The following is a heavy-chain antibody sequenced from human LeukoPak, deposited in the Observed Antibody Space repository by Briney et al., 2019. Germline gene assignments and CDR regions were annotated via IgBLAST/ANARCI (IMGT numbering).Heavy chain of an antibody. CDR2: ISSSDII. Sequence: GGSLRLTCEGSGFSLSTHSMTWARQTPGKGLEWVSYISSSDIIYYADSVKGRFTISRDNAKNSLYLRMNSLRAEDTAVYYCARDVVAVIRGALHNWLDPWAREPRSPSPQ. V-gene: IGHV3-48*04. CDR3: ARDVVAVIRGALHNWLDP. D-gene: IGHD2-15*01. J-gene: IGHJ5*02. CDR1: GFSLSTHS.